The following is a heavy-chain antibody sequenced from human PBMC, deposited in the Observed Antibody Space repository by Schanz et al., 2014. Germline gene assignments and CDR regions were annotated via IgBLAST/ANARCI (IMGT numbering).Heavy chain of an antibody. D-gene: IGHD2-8*01. Sequence: EVQLVESGGGLVKPGGSLRLSCATSGLTFTSACMSWVRQAPGKGLEWVGRIKGKTDGGTADYAAPMKGRFTISRDDSKNTLFLQMNSLETEDTAVYCCTTDNGHFAFDFWGQGTMVTVSS. CDR2: IKGKTDGGTA. CDR1: GLTFTSAC. CDR3: TTDNGHFAFDF. J-gene: IGHJ3*01. V-gene: IGHV3-15*01.